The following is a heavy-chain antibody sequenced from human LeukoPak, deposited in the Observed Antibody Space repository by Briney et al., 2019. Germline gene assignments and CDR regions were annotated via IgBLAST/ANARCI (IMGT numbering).Heavy chain of an antibody. V-gene: IGHV3-9*01. CDR1: GFTFDDYA. D-gene: IGHD1-26*01. Sequence: GRSLRLSCAASGFTFDDYAMHWVRQAPGKGLEWVSGISWNSGSIGYADSVKGRFTISRDNAKNSLYLQMNSLRAEDTALYYCAKDRGYSGSYSDYWGQGTLVTVSS. J-gene: IGHJ4*02. CDR3: AKDRGYSGSYSDY. CDR2: ISWNSGSI.